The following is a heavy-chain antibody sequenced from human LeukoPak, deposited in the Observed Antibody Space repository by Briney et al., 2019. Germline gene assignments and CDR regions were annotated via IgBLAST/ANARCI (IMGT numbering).Heavy chain of an antibody. V-gene: IGHV4-39*01. CDR1: GGSISSSSYY. D-gene: IGHD6-6*01. CDR2: IYYSGST. CDR3: AMSIVMDADDAFDI. J-gene: IGHJ3*02. Sequence: PSETLSLTCTVSGGSISSSSYYWGWIRQPPGKGLEWIGSIYYSGSTYYNPSLKSRVTISVDTSKNQFSLKLSSVTAADTAVYYCAMSIVMDADDAFDIWGQGTLVTVSS.